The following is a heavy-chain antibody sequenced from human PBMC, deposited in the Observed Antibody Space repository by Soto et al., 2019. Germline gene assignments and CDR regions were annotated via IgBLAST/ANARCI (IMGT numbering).Heavy chain of an antibody. CDR1: GLTFSIYA. Sequence: GGALRLSCAASGLTFSIYAMTWVRQAPGKGLEWVSALSTSGGSTYYADSVKGRFTISRDNSKNTLYLQMNSLRAEDTAMYYCAKAGTHSYFDYWGQGTLVNVSS. J-gene: IGHJ4*02. CDR2: LSTSGGST. D-gene: IGHD1-1*01. CDR3: AKAGTHSYFDY. V-gene: IGHV3-23*01.